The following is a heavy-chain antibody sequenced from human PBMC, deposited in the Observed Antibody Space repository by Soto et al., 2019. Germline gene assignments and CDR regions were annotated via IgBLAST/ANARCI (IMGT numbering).Heavy chain of an antibody. Sequence: LCGGSISSGGYYWSWIRQHPGKGLEWIGYIYYSGSTYYNPSLKSRVTISVDTSKNQFSLKLSSVTAADTAVYYCAGSAGDYVANFDYWGQGTLVTVSS. CDR3: AGSAGDYVANFDY. CDR1: GGSISSGGYY. D-gene: IGHD4-17*01. V-gene: IGHV4-31*02. J-gene: IGHJ4*02. CDR2: IYYSGST.